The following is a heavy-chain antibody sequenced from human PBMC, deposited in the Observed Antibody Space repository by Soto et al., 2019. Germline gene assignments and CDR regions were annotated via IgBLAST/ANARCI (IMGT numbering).Heavy chain of an antibody. CDR1: GYTLTELS. D-gene: IGHD3-10*01. CDR2: FDPEDGET. Sequence: VASVKVSCKVSGYTLTELSMHWVRQAPGKGLEWMGGFDPEDGETIYAQKFQGRVTMTEDTSTDTAYMELSSLRSEDTAVYYCATVITMVRGPIRNWFDPWGQGTLVTVSS. CDR3: ATVITMVRGPIRNWFDP. J-gene: IGHJ5*02. V-gene: IGHV1-24*01.